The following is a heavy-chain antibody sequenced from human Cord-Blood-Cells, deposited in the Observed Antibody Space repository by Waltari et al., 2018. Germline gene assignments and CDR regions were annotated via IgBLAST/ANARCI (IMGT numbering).Heavy chain of an antibody. CDR3: VRDMQQLVRGAFDI. Sequence: EVQLVETGGGLIQPGGSLRLSCAASVFTVSSNYMSWVRQAPGKGLEWVSVIYSGGSTYYADSVKGRFTISRDNSKNTLYLQMNSLRAEDTAVYYCVRDMQQLVRGAFDIWGQGTMVTVSS. J-gene: IGHJ3*02. D-gene: IGHD6-6*01. V-gene: IGHV3-53*02. CDR1: VFTVSSNY. CDR2: IYSGGST.